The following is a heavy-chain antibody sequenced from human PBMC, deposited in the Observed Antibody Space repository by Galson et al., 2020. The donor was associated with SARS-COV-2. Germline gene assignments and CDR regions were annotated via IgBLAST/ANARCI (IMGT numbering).Heavy chain of an antibody. CDR2: FDPEDGET. CDR1: GYTLTELS. J-gene: IGHJ4*02. CDR3: ATALAYCGGDCQYYFDY. Sequence: ASVKVSCKVSGYTLTELSMHWVRQAPGQGLEWMGGFDPEDGETIYAQKFQGRVTMTEDTSTDTAYMELSSLRSEDTAVYYCATALAYCGGDCQYYFDYWGQGTLVTVSS. V-gene: IGHV1-24*01. D-gene: IGHD2-21*02.